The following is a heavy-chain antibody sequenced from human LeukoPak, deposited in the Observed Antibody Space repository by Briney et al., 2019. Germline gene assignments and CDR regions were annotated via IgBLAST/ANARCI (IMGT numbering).Heavy chain of an antibody. V-gene: IGHV3-30*02. J-gene: IGHJ6*03. Sequence: PGGSLRLSCAASGFTFSSYGMHWVRQAPGKGLEWVAFIRYDGSNKYYADSVKGRFTISRDNSKNTLYLQMTSLRAEDPAVYSCAKDSFSYYYYYMDVWGKGTTVTVSS. CDR2: IRYDGSNK. CDR1: GFTFSSYG. CDR3: AKDSFSYYYYYMDV.